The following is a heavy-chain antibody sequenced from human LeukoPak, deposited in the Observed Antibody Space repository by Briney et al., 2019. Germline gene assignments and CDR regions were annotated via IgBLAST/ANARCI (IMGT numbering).Heavy chain of an antibody. J-gene: IGHJ5*02. D-gene: IGHD3-3*01. Sequence: ASVKVSCKASGYTFTSYAMHWVRQAPGQRLEWMGWINAGNGNTKYSQKFQGRVTITRDTSASTAYMELSSLRSEDTVVYYCARGANYDFGSGYWSYNCFAPWGQGTLVTVSS. CDR2: INAGNGNT. V-gene: IGHV1-3*01. CDR3: ARGANYDFGSGYWSYNCFAP. CDR1: GYTFTSYA.